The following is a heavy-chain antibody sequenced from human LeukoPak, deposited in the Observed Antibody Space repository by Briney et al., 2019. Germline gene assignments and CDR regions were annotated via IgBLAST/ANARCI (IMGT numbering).Heavy chain of an antibody. J-gene: IGHJ4*02. V-gene: IGHV3-48*04. CDR1: GFTFSSYI. Sequence: GGSLRLSCAASGFTFSSYIMNWVRQAPGKGLEWVSYISSSGSTIYYADSVKGRFTISRDNAKNSLYLQMNSLRAEDTAVYYCARDQWTGYDYWGQGTLVTVSS. CDR3: ARDQWTGYDY. CDR2: ISSSGSTI. D-gene: IGHD3/OR15-3a*01.